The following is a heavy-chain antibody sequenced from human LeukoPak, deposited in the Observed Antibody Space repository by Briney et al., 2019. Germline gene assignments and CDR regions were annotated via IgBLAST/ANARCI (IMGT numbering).Heavy chain of an antibody. D-gene: IGHD3-10*01. CDR2: IYYSGST. CDR1: GGSISSSSYY. V-gene: IGHV4-39*01. J-gene: IGHJ4*02. Sequence: SETLFLTCTVSGGSISSSSYYWGWIRQPPGKGLEWIGSIYYSGSTYYNPSLKSRVTISVDTSKNQFSLKLSSVTAADTAVYYCARLAGGYGSGSYYKSHFDYWGQGTLVTVSS. CDR3: ARLAGGYGSGSYYKSHFDY.